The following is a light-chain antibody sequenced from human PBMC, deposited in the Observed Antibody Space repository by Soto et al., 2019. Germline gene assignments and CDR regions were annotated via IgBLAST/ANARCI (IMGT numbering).Light chain of an antibody. J-gene: IGKJ4*01. CDR3: QQSNNWPFT. Sequence: EIVMTQSPATLSVSPGQRATLSCRASQSVGSDLAWYQQKPGQAPRLLIYGASTRATGIPARFSGRGSGTEFALTISSLESEDLAVYYCQQSNNWPFTFGGGTKVEIK. CDR2: GAS. CDR1: QSVGSD. V-gene: IGKV3-15*01.